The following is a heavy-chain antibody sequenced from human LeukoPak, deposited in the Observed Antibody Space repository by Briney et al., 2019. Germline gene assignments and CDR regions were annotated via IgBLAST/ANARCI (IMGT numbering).Heavy chain of an antibody. V-gene: IGHV4-34*01. CDR1: GGSFSGYY. D-gene: IGHD5-24*01. J-gene: IGHJ4*02. CDR3: ARSRGWLQSHPLGY. CDR2: IHHSGST. Sequence: KPSETLSLTCAVYGGSFSGYYWSWIRQPPGKGLEWIGEIHHSGSTNYSPSLKSRVTISVDTSKNQFSLKLSSVTAADTAVYYCARSRGWLQSHPLGYWGQRTLVAVSS.